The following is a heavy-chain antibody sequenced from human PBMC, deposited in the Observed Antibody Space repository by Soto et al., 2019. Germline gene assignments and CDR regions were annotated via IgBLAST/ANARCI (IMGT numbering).Heavy chain of an antibody. D-gene: IGHD2-2*01. CDR2: IFYSGST. CDR3: AGGRLGYCSSSSCYWFDP. J-gene: IGHJ5*02. CDR1: GGSISSGDYY. V-gene: IGHV4-30-4*01. Sequence: SETLSLTCTVSGGSISSGDYYWSWIRQPPGKGLEWVAYIFYSGSTYYNPSLKSRVTISVDASKNQFSLKLSSVTAADTAVYYCAGGRLGYCSSSSCYWFDPWGQGTRVTVSS.